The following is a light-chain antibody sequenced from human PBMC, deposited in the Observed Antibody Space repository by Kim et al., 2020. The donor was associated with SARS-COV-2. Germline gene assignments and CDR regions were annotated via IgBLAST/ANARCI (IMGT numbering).Light chain of an antibody. V-gene: IGLV1-44*01. J-gene: IGLJ1*01. Sequence: ELTQPPSASGTPGQRVTISCSGSSSNIGSNTVNWYQQLPGTAPKLLIYSNNQRPSGVPDRFSGSKSGTSGSLAISGLQSEDEADYYCAAWDDSLNGPYVFGTGTKVTVL. CDR2: SNN. CDR1: SSNIGSNT. CDR3: AAWDDSLNGPYV.